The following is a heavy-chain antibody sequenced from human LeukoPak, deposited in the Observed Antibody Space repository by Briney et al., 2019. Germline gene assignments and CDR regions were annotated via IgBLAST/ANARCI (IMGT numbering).Heavy chain of an antibody. CDR3: ARDFSGYSGWYPFYYYYYYMDV. CDR1: EYTFTGYY. J-gene: IGHJ6*03. CDR2: INPNSGGT. D-gene: IGHD6-19*01. V-gene: IGHV1-2*02. Sequence: GASVKVSCKASEYTFTGYYMHWVRQAPGQGLEWMGWINPNSGGTNYAQKFQGRVTMTRDTSISTAYMELSRLRSDDTAVYYCARDFSGYSGWYPFYYYYYYMDVWGKGTTVTVSS.